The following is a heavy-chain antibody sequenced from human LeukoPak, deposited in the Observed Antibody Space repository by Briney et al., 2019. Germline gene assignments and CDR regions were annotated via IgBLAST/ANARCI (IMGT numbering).Heavy chain of an antibody. Sequence: GGSLRLSCAASGFTFSSYAMSWVRQAPGKGLEWVSAISGSGGSTYYADSVKGRFTISRDNAKNTLYLQMTSLRAEDTAMYYCARDQCFSGYCHVFDSWGRGTMVTVSS. CDR1: GFTFSSYA. CDR3: ARDQCFSGYCHVFDS. V-gene: IGHV3-23*01. CDR2: ISGSGGST. D-gene: IGHD3-22*01. J-gene: IGHJ3*01.